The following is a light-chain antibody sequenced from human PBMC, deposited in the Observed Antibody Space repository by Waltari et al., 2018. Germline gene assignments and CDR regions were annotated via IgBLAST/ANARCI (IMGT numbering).Light chain of an antibody. V-gene: IGKV3-20*01. Sequence: EIVLTQSPGTLSLSLGERATLPCRASQRVSRALAWYQQNPGPAPRLLIYGASTRSTVIPDRFSGSGSGTDFSLTISRLEPDEFAVDYGQHYLRVPLTFGQGTTVEI. CDR1: QRVSRA. CDR3: QHYLRVPLT. CDR2: GAS. J-gene: IGKJ1*01.